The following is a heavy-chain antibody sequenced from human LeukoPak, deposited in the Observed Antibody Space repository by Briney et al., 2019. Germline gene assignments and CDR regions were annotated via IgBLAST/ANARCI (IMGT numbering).Heavy chain of an antibody. J-gene: IGHJ2*01. CDR2: IYYSGST. V-gene: IGHV4-59*08. CDR3: ARWHSSYWYFDL. D-gene: IGHD2-15*01. CDR1: GGSISSYY. Sequence: SETLSLTCTVSGGSISSYYWSWIRQPPGKGLEWIGYIYYSGSTNYNPSLKSRVTISVDTSKNQFSLKLSSVTAADTAVYYCARWHSSYWYFDLWGRGTLVTVSS.